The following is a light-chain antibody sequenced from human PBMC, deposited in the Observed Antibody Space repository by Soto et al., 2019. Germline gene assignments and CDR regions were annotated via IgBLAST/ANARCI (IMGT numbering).Light chain of an antibody. CDR1: SSDVGGYKY. CDR3: ASYTSSSTSVI. V-gene: IGLV2-14*01. J-gene: IGLJ2*01. CDR2: EVS. Sequence: QSALTQPASVSGSPGQSITISCTGTSSDVGGYKYVSWYQQHPDKAPKLIIFEVSNRPSGIFSRFSGSKSGNTASLTISGLQAEDEADYYCASYTSSSTSVIFGRGTKLTVL.